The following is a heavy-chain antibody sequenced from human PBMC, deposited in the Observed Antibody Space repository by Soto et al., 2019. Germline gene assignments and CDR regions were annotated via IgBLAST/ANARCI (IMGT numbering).Heavy chain of an antibody. Sequence: EVQLLESGGGLVQPGGSLRLSCVVSGFTFSSYAMSWVRQAPGKGLEWVSTISGSDGSTYYADSVKGRFTISRDNSKNTLYLQMNGLRAGDTAVYFCAKDNKGSSWYGAFDIWGHGTMVTVSS. D-gene: IGHD6-13*01. J-gene: IGHJ3*02. CDR2: ISGSDGST. CDR3: AKDNKGSSWYGAFDI. CDR1: GFTFSSYA. V-gene: IGHV3-23*01.